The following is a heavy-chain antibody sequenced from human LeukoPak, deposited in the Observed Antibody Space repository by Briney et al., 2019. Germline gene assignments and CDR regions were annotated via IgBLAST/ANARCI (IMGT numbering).Heavy chain of an antibody. CDR3: AKRDILTGYPAL. CDR2: ISGSGGST. Sequence: GGPLRLSCAASGFTFSSYAMSWVRQAPGKGLEWVSAISGSGGSTYYADSVKGRFTISRDNSKNTLYLQMNSLRAEDTAVYYCAKRDILTGYPALWGQGTLVTVSS. D-gene: IGHD3-9*01. J-gene: IGHJ4*02. CDR1: GFTFSSYA. V-gene: IGHV3-23*01.